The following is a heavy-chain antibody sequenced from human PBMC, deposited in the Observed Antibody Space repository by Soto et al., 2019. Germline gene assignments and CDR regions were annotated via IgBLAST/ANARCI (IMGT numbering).Heavy chain of an antibody. CDR1: GFTFSNYD. V-gene: IGHV3-30-3*01. D-gene: IGHD3-22*01. J-gene: IGHJ4*02. Sequence: GGSLRLSCAASGFTFSNYDMHWVRQAPGKGLEWVAVISYDGSDKYYADSVKGRFTISRDNSKNTLYLQMNSLRTEDTAVYYCARDDYYDSSGVDYWGQGTLVTAPQ. CDR3: ARDDYYDSSGVDY. CDR2: ISYDGSDK.